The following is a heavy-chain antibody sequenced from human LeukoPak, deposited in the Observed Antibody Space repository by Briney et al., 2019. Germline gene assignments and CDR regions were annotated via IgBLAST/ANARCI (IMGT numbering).Heavy chain of an antibody. Sequence: PSETLSLTCAVSGGSISSSNWWSWVRQPPGKGLEWIGEIYHSGSTNYNPFLKSRVTISVDKSKNQFSLKLSSVTAADTAVYYCASRCYYYDSSGCPGYWGQGTLVTVSS. CDR1: GGSISSSNW. CDR3: ASRCYYYDSSGCPGY. J-gene: IGHJ4*02. D-gene: IGHD3-22*01. V-gene: IGHV4-4*02. CDR2: IYHSGST.